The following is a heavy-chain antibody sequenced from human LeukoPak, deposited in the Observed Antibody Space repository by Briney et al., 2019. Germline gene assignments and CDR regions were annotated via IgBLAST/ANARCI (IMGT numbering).Heavy chain of an antibody. Sequence: GGSLRLSCAASGFTVSSNYMSWVRQAPGKGLEWVSVIYSGGSTYYADSVEGRFTISRDNSKNTLYLQMNSLRAEDTAVYYCARVPYYYDSSGPDAFDIWGQGTMVTVSS. D-gene: IGHD3-22*01. CDR2: IYSGGST. CDR1: GFTVSSNY. J-gene: IGHJ3*02. CDR3: ARVPYYYDSSGPDAFDI. V-gene: IGHV3-66*01.